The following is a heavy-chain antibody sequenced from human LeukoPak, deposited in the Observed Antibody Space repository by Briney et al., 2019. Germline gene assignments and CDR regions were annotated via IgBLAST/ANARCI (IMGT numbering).Heavy chain of an antibody. CDR3: ARDRGSAAASDYFDY. CDR1: GFTFSSYA. CDR2: ISYDGSNK. D-gene: IGHD2-2*01. Sequence: GGSLRLSCAVSGFTFSSYAMHWVRQAPGKGLEWVAVISYDGSNKYYADSVKGRFTISRDNSKNTLYLQMNSLRAEDTAVYYCARDRGSAAASDYFDYWGQGTLVTVSS. V-gene: IGHV3-30-3*01. J-gene: IGHJ4*02.